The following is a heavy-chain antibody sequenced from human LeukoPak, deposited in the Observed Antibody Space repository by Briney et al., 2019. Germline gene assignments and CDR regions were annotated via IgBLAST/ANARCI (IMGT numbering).Heavy chain of an antibody. J-gene: IGHJ3*02. CDR3: ARDSSSCAFDI. CDR2: IKPSSGST. CDR1: GSTFTRYY. Sequence: ASVKVSCKPSGSTFTRYYMHRLRQAPGHPREWMGIIKPSSGSTSDAEKCQVRVTMSRDTSTSTVFMELSSLRSEDTAEYYCARDSSSCAFDIWGQGTMVTVSS. D-gene: IGHD6-6*01. V-gene: IGHV1-46*01.